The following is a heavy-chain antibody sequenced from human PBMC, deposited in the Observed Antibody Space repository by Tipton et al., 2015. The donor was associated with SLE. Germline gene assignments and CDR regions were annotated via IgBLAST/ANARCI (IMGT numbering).Heavy chain of an antibody. J-gene: IGHJ6*02. CDR3: ARDCSTASCNGLDV. V-gene: IGHV3-7*01. CDR1: GFTFSSYW. Sequence: SLRLSCAASGFTFSSYWMSWVRQAPGKGLEWVANIKEDEIEKNYVGSVKGRFTISRDNAKNSLFLQMSSLRAEDTAVYYCARDCSTASCNGLDVWGQGTSVTVSS. CDR2: IKEDEIEK. D-gene: IGHD2-15*01.